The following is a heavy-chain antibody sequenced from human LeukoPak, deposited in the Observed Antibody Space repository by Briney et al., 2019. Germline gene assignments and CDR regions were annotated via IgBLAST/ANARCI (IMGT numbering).Heavy chain of an antibody. D-gene: IGHD3-16*01. CDR3: AKPYVYVWRTSDY. Sequence: QAGGSLRLSCAASGFTFSSYAMSWVRQAPGKGLEWVSAISGSGGSTYYADSVKGRFTISRDNSKNTLYLQMNSLRAEDTAVYYCAKPYVYVWRTSDYWGQGTLVTVSS. J-gene: IGHJ4*02. CDR2: ISGSGGST. CDR1: GFTFSSYA. V-gene: IGHV3-23*01.